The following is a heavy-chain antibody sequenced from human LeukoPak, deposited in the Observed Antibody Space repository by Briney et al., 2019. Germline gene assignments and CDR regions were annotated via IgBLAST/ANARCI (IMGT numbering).Heavy chain of an antibody. CDR2: ISSSSSYI. V-gene: IGHV3-21*01. J-gene: IGHJ4*02. CDR1: GFTFSSYS. D-gene: IGHD5-24*01. CDR3: ARSQTRWLQSTY. Sequence: PGGSLRLSCAASGFTFSSYSMIWVRPAPGKGLEWVSSISSSSSYIYYADSVKGRFTISRDNAKNSLYLQMNSLRAEGTAVYHCARSQTRWLQSTYWGQGTLVTVSS.